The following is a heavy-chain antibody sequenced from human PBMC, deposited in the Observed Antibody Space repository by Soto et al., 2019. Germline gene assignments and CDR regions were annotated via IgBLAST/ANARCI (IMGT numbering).Heavy chain of an antibody. Sequence: QVQLQQWGAGLLKPSETLSLTCAVHGGSFSDYYWSWIRQPPGKGLEWLGEINYSGRTNYNPSLKRRVPISVDTSKDPFSLKLSSMTAADTAVYYCARTGHLFDYWGQGISVTVSS. CDR1: GGSFSDYY. CDR2: INYSGRT. CDR3: ARTGHLFDY. J-gene: IGHJ4*02. V-gene: IGHV4-34*01.